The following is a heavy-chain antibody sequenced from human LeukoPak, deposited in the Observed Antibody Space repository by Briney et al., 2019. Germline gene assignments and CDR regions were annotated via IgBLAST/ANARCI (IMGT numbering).Heavy chain of an antibody. CDR1: GYTFTSYA. J-gene: IGHJ4*02. Sequence: GASVKVSCKASGYTFTSYAMHWVRQAPGQRLEWMGWINAGNGNTKYSQKFQGRVTITRDTSASTAYMELSSLRSEDTAVYYCARKFSGGNSGSDFDYWGQGTLVTVSS. CDR2: INAGNGNT. D-gene: IGHD4-23*01. V-gene: IGHV1-3*01. CDR3: ARKFSGGNSGSDFDY.